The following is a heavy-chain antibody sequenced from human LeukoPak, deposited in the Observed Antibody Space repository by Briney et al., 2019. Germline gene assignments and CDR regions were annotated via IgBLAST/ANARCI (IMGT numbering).Heavy chain of an antibody. CDR2: IYYSGST. CDR1: GGSISSGGYY. J-gene: IGHJ4*02. Sequence: SQTLSLTCTVSGGSISSGGYYWRWTRQHRGKGLEWIAYIYYSGSTYYNPSLKSRVTISVDTSKNQFSLKLSSVTAADTAVYYCARSGVDGDSKPIGYWGQGTLVTVSS. CDR3: ARSGVDGDSKPIGY. D-gene: IGHD5-24*01. V-gene: IGHV4-31*03.